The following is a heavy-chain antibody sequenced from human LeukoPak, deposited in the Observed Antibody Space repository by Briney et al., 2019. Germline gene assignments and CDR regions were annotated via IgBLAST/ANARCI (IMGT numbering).Heavy chain of an antibody. CDR1: GYTFTCYY. D-gene: IGHD6-13*01. V-gene: IGHV1-2*02. CDR2: INPNSGGT. Sequence: ASVKVSCKASGYTFTCYYMHWVRQAPGQGLEWMGWINPNSGGTNYAQKFQGRVTMTRYTSISTAYMELSRLRSDDTAVYYCERIVIASAGTDLDYWGQGTLVTVSS. CDR3: ERIVIASAGTDLDY. J-gene: IGHJ4*02.